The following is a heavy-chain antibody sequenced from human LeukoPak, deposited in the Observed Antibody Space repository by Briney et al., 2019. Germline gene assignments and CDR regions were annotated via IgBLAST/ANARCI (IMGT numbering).Heavy chain of an antibody. J-gene: IGHJ4*02. CDR3: ARSTTVTTIEPEY. Sequence: GGSLRLSCAGTGFTFSTYSMNWVRQAPGKGLEWVSPISSSSTNIYYAGSVKGRFTISRDNAKNSLYLQMNSLRAEDTAVYYCARSTTVTTIEPEYWGQGTLVTVSS. D-gene: IGHD4-11*01. CDR1: GFTFSTYS. CDR2: ISSSSTNI. V-gene: IGHV3-21*01.